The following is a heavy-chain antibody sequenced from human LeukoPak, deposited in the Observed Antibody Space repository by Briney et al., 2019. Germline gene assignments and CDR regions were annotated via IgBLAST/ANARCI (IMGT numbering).Heavy chain of an antibody. Sequence: PGGSLRLSRAASGFTFDDYAMHWVRQAPGKGLEWVSGISWNSGSIGYADSVKGRFTISRDNAKNSLYLQMNSLRAEDTALYYCARVYSSGWYGAPWFNPWGQGTLVTVSS. CDR1: GFTFDDYA. CDR3: ARVYSSGWYGAPWFNP. D-gene: IGHD6-19*01. J-gene: IGHJ5*02. V-gene: IGHV3-9*01. CDR2: ISWNSGSI.